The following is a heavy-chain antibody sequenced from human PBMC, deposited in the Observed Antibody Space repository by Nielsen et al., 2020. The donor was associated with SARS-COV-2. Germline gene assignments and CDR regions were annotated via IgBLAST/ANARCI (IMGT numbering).Heavy chain of an antibody. V-gene: IGHV1-18*01. Sequence: ASVKVSCKASGYTFVSYGISWVRQAPGQGLEWMGWISAYNGNTKYPQKLQGRVTMTTDTSTSTAYMELRSLRSEDTALFYCARGTDTRVVGSTFGYFDLWGQGTLVTVSS. J-gene: IGHJ4*02. D-gene: IGHD1-26*01. CDR1: GYTFVSYG. CDR3: ARGTDTRVVGSTFGYFDL. CDR2: ISAYNGNT.